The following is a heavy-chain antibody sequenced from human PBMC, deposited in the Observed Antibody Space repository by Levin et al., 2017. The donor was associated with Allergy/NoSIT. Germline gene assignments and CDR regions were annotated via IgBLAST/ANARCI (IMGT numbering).Heavy chain of an antibody. CDR1: GFTFSSYD. J-gene: IGHJ4*02. CDR2: ITRSSSTI. CDR3: VRDRAGGSFDF. D-gene: IGHD1-26*01. V-gene: IGHV3-48*01. Sequence: GESLKISCAASGFTFSSYDMNWVRQAPGKGLEWLSFITRSSSTIYYADSLKGRFTISRDNAKKSLYLQINSLRAEDPALYYCVRDRAGGSFDFWGQGTLVTVSS.